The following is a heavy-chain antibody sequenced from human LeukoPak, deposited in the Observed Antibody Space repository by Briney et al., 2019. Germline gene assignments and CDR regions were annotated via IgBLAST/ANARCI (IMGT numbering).Heavy chain of an antibody. CDR3: ARDHPRTYYDILTGGRGWFDP. J-gene: IGHJ5*02. V-gene: IGHV1-2*02. D-gene: IGHD3-9*01. CDR2: INPNSGGT. Sequence: ASVKVSCKASGYTFTGYYMHWVRQAPGQGLESMGWINPNSGGTNYAQKFQGRVTMTRDTSISTAYMELRSLGSDDTAVYYCARDHPRTYYDILTGGRGWFDPWGQGTLVTVSS. CDR1: GYTFTGYY.